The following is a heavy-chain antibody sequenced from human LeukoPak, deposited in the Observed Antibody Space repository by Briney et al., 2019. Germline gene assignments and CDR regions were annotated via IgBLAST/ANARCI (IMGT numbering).Heavy chain of an antibody. V-gene: IGHV4-61*01. Sequence: SETLSLTCTVSGGSVSSGSYYWSWIRQPPGKGLEWIGYIYYSGSTNYNPSLKSRVTISVDTSKNQFSLRLSSVTAADTAVYYCARLYCGSTSCYVGGYFDYWGQGTLDTVSS. CDR1: GGSVSSGSYY. D-gene: IGHD2-2*01. CDR2: IYYSGST. J-gene: IGHJ4*02. CDR3: ARLYCGSTSCYVGGYFDY.